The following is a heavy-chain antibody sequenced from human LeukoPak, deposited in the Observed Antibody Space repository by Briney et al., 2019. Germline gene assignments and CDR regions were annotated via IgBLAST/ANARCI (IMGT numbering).Heavy chain of an antibody. J-gene: IGHJ6*02. CDR1: GYSFTSFD. D-gene: IGHD5-24*01. CDR2: MNPNSGKT. CDR3: ARGGYNMDV. V-gene: IGHV1-8*01. Sequence: GASVKVSCKASGYSFTSFDVNGVRPAPGQGVEWMGWMNPNSGKTGYAQKFQGIVTMTRSTSISTAYMELSRLRSEDTAVYYCARGGYNMDVWGQGTTVTVSS.